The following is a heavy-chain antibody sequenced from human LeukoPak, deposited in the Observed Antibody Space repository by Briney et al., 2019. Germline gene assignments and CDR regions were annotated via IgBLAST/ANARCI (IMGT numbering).Heavy chain of an antibody. V-gene: IGHV3-33*01. CDR2: ICYDGSNK. CDR1: GFTFSSYG. CDR3: ARGEGYNDAENPQH. Sequence: GGSLRLTCAASGFTFSSYGLHWVRQAPGKELEWVGVICYDGSNKYYGDSVKGGFIISSENSKQSLYLQMNILRLEDTAVYNCARGEGYNDAENPQHGGEGTLVSV. J-gene: IGHJ1*01. D-gene: IGHD5-24*01.